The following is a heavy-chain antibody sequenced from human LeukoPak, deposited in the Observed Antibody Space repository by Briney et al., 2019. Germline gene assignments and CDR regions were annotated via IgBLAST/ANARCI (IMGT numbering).Heavy chain of an antibody. Sequence: SVKVSCKASGGTFSSYAISWVRQAPGQGLEWMGGIIPIFGTANYAQKFQGRVTITADESTSTAYMELSSLRSEDTAVYYCARDGEGIAVAGTNYFDYWGQGTLVTVSS. V-gene: IGHV1-69*13. D-gene: IGHD6-19*01. J-gene: IGHJ4*02. CDR2: IIPIFGTA. CDR3: ARDGEGIAVAGTNYFDY. CDR1: GGTFSSYA.